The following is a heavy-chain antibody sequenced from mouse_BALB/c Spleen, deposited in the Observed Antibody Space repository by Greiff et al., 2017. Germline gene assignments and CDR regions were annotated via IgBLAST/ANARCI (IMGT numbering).Heavy chain of an antibody. V-gene: IGHV5-17*02. Sequence: EVMLVESGGGLVQPGGSRKLSCAASGFTFSSFGMHWVRQAPEKGLEWVAYLSSGSSTIYYADTVKGRFTISRDNPKNTLFLQMTSLRSEETAMYYCARGGPWFAYWGQGTLVTVSA. CDR3: ARGGPWFAY. CDR2: LSSGSSTI. CDR1: GFTFSSFG. J-gene: IGHJ3*01.